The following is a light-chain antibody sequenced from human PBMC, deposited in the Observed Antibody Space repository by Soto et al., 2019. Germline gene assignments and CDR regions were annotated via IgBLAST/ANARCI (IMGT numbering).Light chain of an antibody. Sequence: QSALTQPASVSGSPGQSITISCTGTSSDLGTSNYVSWYQHHPGKAPKLMIYAVSNRPSGVSNRFSGSKSGNTASLTISGLQAEDEADYYCDSYTSRSTHVFGGGTKLTVL. CDR2: AVS. J-gene: IGLJ2*01. CDR1: SSDLGTSNY. CDR3: DSYTSRSTHV. V-gene: IGLV2-14*03.